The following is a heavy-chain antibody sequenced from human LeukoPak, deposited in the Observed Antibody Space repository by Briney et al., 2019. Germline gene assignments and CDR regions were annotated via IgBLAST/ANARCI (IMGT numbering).Heavy chain of an antibody. CDR2: TSGSGGRT. J-gene: IGHJ5*02. V-gene: IGHV3-23*01. CDR3: AKGNAGDTAFDP. D-gene: IGHD5-18*01. CDR1: GFTFNSYA. Sequence: GVSLTLSCAASGFTFNSYAMRWLPPAPGKGLEWVSDTSGSGGRTYHADSVKGRFTIDRDNSKHTLYLQMYSLRAEGTAVYYCAKGNAGDTAFDPWGQGTLVTVSS.